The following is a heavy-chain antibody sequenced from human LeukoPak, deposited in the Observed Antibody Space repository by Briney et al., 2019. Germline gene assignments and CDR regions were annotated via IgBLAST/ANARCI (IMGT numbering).Heavy chain of an antibody. CDR2: ISSSGNSI. CDR1: GFIFSNYE. V-gene: IGHV3-48*03. CDR3: ARVRGLFGAYAVLDAFDM. Sequence: GGSLRLSCVASGFIFSNYEMNWVRQAPGKGLEWVSYISSSGNSIYYADSVKGRFTISKDNAKNSLYLQMNSLRDEDTAVYYCARVRGLFGAYAVLDAFDMWGQGTMVTVSS. D-gene: IGHD4-17*01. J-gene: IGHJ3*02.